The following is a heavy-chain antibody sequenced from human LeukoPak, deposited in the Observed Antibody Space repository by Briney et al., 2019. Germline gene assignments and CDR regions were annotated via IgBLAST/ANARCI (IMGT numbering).Heavy chain of an antibody. Sequence: GGSLRLSCAASGFTFSSYAMSWVRQAPGKELEWVSAISGSGGSTYYADSVKGRFTVSRDNSKNTLYLQMNSLRAEDTAVYYCAKDLAGYSSSSGLYYYYMDVWGKGTTVTVSS. J-gene: IGHJ6*03. CDR3: AKDLAGYSSSSGLYYYYMDV. CDR1: GFTFSSYA. D-gene: IGHD6-6*01. V-gene: IGHV3-23*01. CDR2: ISGSGGST.